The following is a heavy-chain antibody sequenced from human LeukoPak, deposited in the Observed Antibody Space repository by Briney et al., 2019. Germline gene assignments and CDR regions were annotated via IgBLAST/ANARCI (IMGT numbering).Heavy chain of an antibody. CDR3: ARGTKSPRTTVLTSFWYFDL. CDR2: VHTTGSL. CDR1: GGSITSDVHY. J-gene: IGHJ2*01. D-gene: IGHD4-17*01. V-gene: IGHV4-61*02. Sequence: SETLSLTCTVSGGSITSDVHYWNWIRQSAEKGLEWIGRVHTTGSLDYNPSLKSRVTISIDTSSNHFSLMMDSVTTTDTAVYYCARGTKSPRTTVLTSFWYFDLWGRGTLVTVSS.